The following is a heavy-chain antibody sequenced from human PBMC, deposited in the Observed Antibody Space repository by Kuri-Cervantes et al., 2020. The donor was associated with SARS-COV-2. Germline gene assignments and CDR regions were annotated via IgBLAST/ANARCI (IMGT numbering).Heavy chain of an antibody. D-gene: IGHD3-22*01. CDR1: GYTFTSYG. Sequence: ASVKVSCKASGYTFTSYGISWVRQAPGQGLEWMGWISAYNGNTNYAQKLQGRVTMTTDTSTSTAYMELRSLRSDDTAVYYCAGDPNYDSSGYYGLTFDYWGQGTLVTVSS. CDR2: ISAYNGNT. J-gene: IGHJ4*02. CDR3: AGDPNYDSSGYYGLTFDY. V-gene: IGHV1-18*01.